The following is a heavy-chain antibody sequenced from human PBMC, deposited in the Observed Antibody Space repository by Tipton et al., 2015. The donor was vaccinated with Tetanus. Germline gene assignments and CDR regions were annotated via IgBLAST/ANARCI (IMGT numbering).Heavy chain of an antibody. V-gene: IGHV1-2*02. CDR2: INPDSGGT. CDR3: ARDSYATGTTSHFDF. D-gene: IGHD1-7*01. CDR1: GYTFTNYG. J-gene: IGHJ4*02. Sequence: QLVQSGAEVREPGASVKVSCKAFGYTFTNYGIRWVRQAPGQGLEWLGWINPDSGGTKYTQNFQGRVTMTRDTPTTTVYLELTSLKSDDTAVYYCARDSYATGTTSHFDFWGQGSLVNVSS.